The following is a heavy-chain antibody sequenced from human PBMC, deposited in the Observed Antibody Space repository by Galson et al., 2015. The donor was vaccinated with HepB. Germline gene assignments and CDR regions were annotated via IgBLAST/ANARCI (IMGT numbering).Heavy chain of an antibody. D-gene: IGHD2-2*01. CDR1: GVSIISDY. Sequence: SETLSLTCTVSGVSIISDYWTWIRQPPGKGLEWIAYFYHSGSTYSNPSLESRVSISLDTSKNQFSLKLSSVTAADTAVYYCARIQAAAAMVPNWGQGTLVTVSS. J-gene: IGHJ1*01. CDR3: ARIQAAAAMVPN. V-gene: IGHV4-59*01. CDR2: FYHSGST.